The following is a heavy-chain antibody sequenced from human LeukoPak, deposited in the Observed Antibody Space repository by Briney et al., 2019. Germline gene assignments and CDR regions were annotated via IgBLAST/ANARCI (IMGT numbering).Heavy chain of an antibody. V-gene: IGHV5-51*01. J-gene: IGHJ3*02. Sequence: PGESLKISCKGSGYSFTSYWIGWVRQMPGKGLEWMGIIYPGDSDTKYSPSFQGQVTISVDKSITTAYLQWSSLKASDTAMYYCAKRKDPGYISSSFDMWGQGTMVTVSS. CDR2: IYPGDSDT. CDR1: GYSFTSYW. D-gene: IGHD6-13*01. CDR3: AKRKDPGYISSSFDM.